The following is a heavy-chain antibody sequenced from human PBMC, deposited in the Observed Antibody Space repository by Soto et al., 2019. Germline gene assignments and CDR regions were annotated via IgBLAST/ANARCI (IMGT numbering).Heavy chain of an antibody. CDR1: SVSNAW. J-gene: IGHJ3*02. CDR3: TTDHDLNYAFDI. V-gene: IGHV3-15*07. Sequence: SVSNAWMNWVRQAPGKGLEWVGRIKSKTDGGTTDYAAPVKGRFTISRDDSKNTLYLQMNSLKTEDTAVCYCTTDHDLNYAFDIWGQGTMVTVSS. D-gene: IGHD1-1*01. CDR2: IKSKTDGGTT.